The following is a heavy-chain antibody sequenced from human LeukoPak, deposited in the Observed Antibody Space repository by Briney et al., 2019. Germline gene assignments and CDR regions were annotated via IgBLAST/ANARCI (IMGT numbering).Heavy chain of an antibody. D-gene: IGHD3-3*01. CDR1: GFTFDDYA. CDR2: ISWNSGGI. CDR3: AKAYYDFWSGYSWPGYFDY. Sequence: GGSLRLSCAASGFTFDDYAMHWVRQAPGKGLEWVSGISWNSGGIGYAGSVKGRFTISRDNAKNSLYLQMNSLRAEDTALYYCAKAYYDFWSGYSWPGYFDYWGQGTLVTVSS. J-gene: IGHJ4*02. V-gene: IGHV3-9*01.